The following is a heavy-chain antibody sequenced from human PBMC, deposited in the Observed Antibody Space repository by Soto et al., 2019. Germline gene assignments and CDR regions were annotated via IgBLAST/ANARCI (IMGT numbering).Heavy chain of an antibody. CDR1: GFTFNSYG. D-gene: IGHD4-17*01. Sequence: GGSLRLSCAASGFTFNSYGMHWVRQAPGKGLEWVAVISYDGSNKYYADSVKGRFTISRDNSKNTLYLQMNSLRAEDTAVYYCAKDHLNYGDYGYYYMDVWGKGTTVTVSS. V-gene: IGHV3-30*18. CDR2: ISYDGSNK. J-gene: IGHJ6*03. CDR3: AKDHLNYGDYGYYYMDV.